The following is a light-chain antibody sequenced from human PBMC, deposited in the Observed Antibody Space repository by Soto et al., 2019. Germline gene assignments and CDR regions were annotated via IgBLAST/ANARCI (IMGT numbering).Light chain of an antibody. V-gene: IGLV2-14*01. CDR2: EVS. J-gene: IGLJ1*01. CDR1: SSDVGRYAY. CDR3: SSYSITTAYL. Sequence: QSALTQPASVSGSPGQSITISCTGTSSDVGRYAYVSWYQLHPGKAPKLVVFEVSNRPSGVSYRFSGSKSGNTASLTISGLQAEDEADYFCSSYSITTAYLFGTGTKVTVL.